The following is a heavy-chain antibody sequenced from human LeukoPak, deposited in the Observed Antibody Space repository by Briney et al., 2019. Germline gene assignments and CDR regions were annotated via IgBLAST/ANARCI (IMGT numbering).Heavy chain of an antibody. Sequence: ASVKVSCKASGYTFTGYYMHWVRQAPGQGLEWMGWINPNSGGTNYAQKFQGRVTMTEDTSTDTAYMELSSLRSEDTAVYYCATGSGSGSYYPIPFDYWGQGTLVTVSS. V-gene: IGHV1-2*02. CDR2: INPNSGGT. CDR3: ATGSGSGSYYPIPFDY. CDR1: GYTFTGYY. J-gene: IGHJ4*02. D-gene: IGHD3-10*01.